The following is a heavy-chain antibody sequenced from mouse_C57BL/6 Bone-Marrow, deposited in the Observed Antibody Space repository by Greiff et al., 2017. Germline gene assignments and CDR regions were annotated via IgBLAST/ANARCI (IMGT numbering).Heavy chain of an antibody. CDR3: ARSLYYGSPHFDY. Sequence: QVQLQQPGAELVKPGASVKMSCKASGYTFTSYWITWVKQRPGQGLEWIGDIYPGSGSTNYNEKFKSKATLTVDTSSSTAYMQLSSLTSEDSAIYFCARSLYYGSPHFDYWGQGTTLTVSS. V-gene: IGHV1-55*01. CDR1: GYTFTSYW. D-gene: IGHD1-1*01. J-gene: IGHJ2*01. CDR2: IYPGSGST.